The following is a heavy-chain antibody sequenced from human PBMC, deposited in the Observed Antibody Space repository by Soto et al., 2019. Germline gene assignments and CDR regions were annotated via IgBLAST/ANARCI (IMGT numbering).Heavy chain of an antibody. CDR3: ARIDKFNSQSSGWANRVDY. D-gene: IGHD6-19*01. Sequence: EVQLLESGGGLVQPGGSLRLLCAGSGFAFNNYAMTWVRQAPGKGLEWVSTIPNGGMSFYGNTVQDRFTISRDNTESTVYLQMTSLRAEDTAVYHCARIDKFNSQSSGWANRVDYWGQGTLVTVSS. V-gene: IGHV3-23*01. J-gene: IGHJ4*02. CDR2: IPNGGMS. CDR1: GFAFNNYA.